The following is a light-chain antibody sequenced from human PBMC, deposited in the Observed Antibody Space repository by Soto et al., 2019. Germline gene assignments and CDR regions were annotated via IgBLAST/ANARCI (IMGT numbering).Light chain of an antibody. Sequence: EMVMTQSPASLSVSPGERATLSCRASQSISNDLAWYQQKPGQAPRLLIYGASTRATGVPATFSGSGFGTEFTLTISSLQSEHLAVYYCQHYNSWPRTFGQGTTVEVK. CDR2: GAS. CDR1: QSISND. CDR3: QHYNSWPRT. J-gene: IGKJ1*01. V-gene: IGKV3-15*01.